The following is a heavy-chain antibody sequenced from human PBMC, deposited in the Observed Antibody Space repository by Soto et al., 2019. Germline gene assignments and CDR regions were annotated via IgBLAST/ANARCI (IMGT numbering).Heavy chain of an antibody. J-gene: IGHJ6*02. CDR1: GGTFSSYA. V-gene: IGHV1-69*01. Sequence: QVQLVQSGAEVKKPGSSVKVSCKASGGTFSSYAISWVRQAPGQGLEWMGGIIPIFGTANYAQKFQGRVTITADESTSTAYMELRSLRSEDTAVYYCARASYCGGDCYYDGMDVWGQGTTVTVSS. D-gene: IGHD2-21*01. CDR3: ARASYCGGDCYYDGMDV. CDR2: IIPIFGTA.